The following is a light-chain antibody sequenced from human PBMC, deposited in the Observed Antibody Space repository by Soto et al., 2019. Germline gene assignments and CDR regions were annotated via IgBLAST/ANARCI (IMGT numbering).Light chain of an antibody. CDR1: QSIASN. V-gene: IGKV3-15*01. J-gene: IGKJ1*01. Sequence: EIVMTQSPATLSVSPGESATLSCRASQSIASNLAWYQQRPGQAPRLLIYGKSTRATGIPARFSGSGSGTEFTLTIDSLQSEDFAVYYCQQYNKWRTFGQGTKVDNK. CDR3: QQYNKWRT. CDR2: GKS.